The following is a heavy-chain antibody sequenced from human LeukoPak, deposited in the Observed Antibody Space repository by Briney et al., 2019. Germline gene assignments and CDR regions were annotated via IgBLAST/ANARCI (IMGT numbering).Heavy chain of an antibody. CDR1: GGSISSSNW. Sequence: SETLSLTCAVSGGSISSSNWWSWVRQPPGKGLEWIGEIYHSGSTNYNPSLKSRVTISVDKSKNQFSLKLSSVTAADTAVYYCAMLNYYDSSGYYFYYFDYWGQGTLVTVSS. J-gene: IGHJ4*02. CDR2: IYHSGST. V-gene: IGHV4-4*02. D-gene: IGHD3-22*01. CDR3: AMLNYYDSSGYYFYYFDY.